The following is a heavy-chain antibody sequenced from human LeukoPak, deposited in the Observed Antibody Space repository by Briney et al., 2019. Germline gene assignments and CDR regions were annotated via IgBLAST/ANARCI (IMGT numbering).Heavy chain of an antibody. Sequence: GGSLRLSCAASGFTFSSYAMNCVRQAPGKGLEWVSSISGSSTYIYYADSVKGRFTISRDNAKNSVFLQINNLRAEDTAIYYCARRGYYDSSGYDYWGQGTLVTVSS. CDR2: ISGSSTYI. V-gene: IGHV3-21*06. D-gene: IGHD3-22*01. CDR3: ARRGYYDSSGYDY. J-gene: IGHJ4*02. CDR1: GFTFSSYA.